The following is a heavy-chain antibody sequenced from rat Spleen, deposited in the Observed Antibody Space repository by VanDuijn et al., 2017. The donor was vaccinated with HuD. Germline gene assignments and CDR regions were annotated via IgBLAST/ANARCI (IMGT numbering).Heavy chain of an antibody. Sequence: EVQLVESGGDLMQPGRSMNFSCAASGFTFSNYYMAWVRQTPTKGLEWVASISTGGGNTYYRDSVKGRFTISRDNAKSTLYLQMDSLRSEDTAIYYCTRRHVVPYVMDAWGQGASVTVSS. D-gene: IGHD1-1*01. J-gene: IGHJ4*01. CDR1: GFTFSNYY. CDR2: ISTGGGNT. CDR3: TRRHVVPYVMDA. V-gene: IGHV5-25*01.